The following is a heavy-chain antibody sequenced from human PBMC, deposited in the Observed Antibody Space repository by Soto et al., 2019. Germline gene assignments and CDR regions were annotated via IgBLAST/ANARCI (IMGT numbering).Heavy chain of an antibody. CDR3: ARRPNYDFWSGYTFDY. CDR1: GGSISSSSYY. Sequence: QLQLQESGPGLVKPSETLSLTCTVSGGSISSSSYYWGWIRQLPGKGLEWIGSIYYSGSTYYNPSLKSRVTISVDTSKNQFSLKLSSVTAADTAVYYCARRPNYDFWSGYTFDYWGQGTLVTVSS. CDR2: IYYSGST. J-gene: IGHJ4*02. V-gene: IGHV4-39*01. D-gene: IGHD3-3*01.